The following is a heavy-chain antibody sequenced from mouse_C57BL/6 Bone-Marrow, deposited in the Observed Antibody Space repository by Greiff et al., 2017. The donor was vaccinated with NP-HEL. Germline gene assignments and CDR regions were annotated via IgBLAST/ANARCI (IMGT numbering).Heavy chain of an antibody. CDR1: GFTFSDYG. J-gene: IGHJ1*03. V-gene: IGHV5-17*01. D-gene: IGHD2-2*01. CDR3: AGRGIYYGYDVGYFDV. Sequence: EVQLVESGGGLVKPGGSLKLSCAASGFTFSDYGMHWVRQAPEKGLEWVAYISSGSSTIYYADTVKGRFTISRDNAKNTLFLQMTSLRSEDTAMYYCAGRGIYYGYDVGYFDVWGTGTTVTVSS. CDR2: ISSGSSTI.